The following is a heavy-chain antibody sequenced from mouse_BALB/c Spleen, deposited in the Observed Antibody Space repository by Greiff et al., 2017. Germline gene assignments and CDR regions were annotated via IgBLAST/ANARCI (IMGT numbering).Heavy chain of an antibody. J-gene: IGHJ1*01. D-gene: IGHD1-1*01. CDR3: ARRLYGSYWYFDV. CDR1: GFAFSSYD. Sequence: EVHLVESGGGLVKPGGSLKLSCAASGFAFSSYDMSWVRQTPEKRLEWVAYISSGGGSTYYPDTVKGRFTISRDNAKNTLYLQMSSLKSEDTAMYYCARRLYGSYWYFDVWGAGTTVTVSS. CDR2: ISSGGGST. V-gene: IGHV5-12-1*01.